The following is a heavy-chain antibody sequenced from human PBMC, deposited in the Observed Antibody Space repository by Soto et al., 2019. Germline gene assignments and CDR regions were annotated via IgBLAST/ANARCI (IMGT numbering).Heavy chain of an antibody. CDR1: GFTFSSYS. J-gene: IGHJ6*02. CDR3: ARADSGYAHGYYYYGMDV. CDR2: ISSSSSTI. V-gene: IGHV3-48*01. Sequence: EVQLVESGGGLVQPGGSLRLSCAASGFTFSSYSMNWVRQAPGKGLEWVSYISSSSSTIYYADSVKGRFTISRDNAKNXLYLQMNXLRTEDTAVYYCARADSGYAHGYYYYGMDVWGQGTTVTVSS. D-gene: IGHD5-12*01.